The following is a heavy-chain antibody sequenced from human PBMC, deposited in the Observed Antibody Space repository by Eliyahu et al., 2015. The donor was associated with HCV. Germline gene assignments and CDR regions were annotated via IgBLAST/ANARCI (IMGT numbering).Heavy chain of an antibody. CDR1: GFTFSTYW. CDR2: INTDGSAT. D-gene: IGHD1-1*01. Sequence: EVQLVESGGGLVQPGGSLSLSCAASGFTFSTYWMNWVRQVPGKGLMWVSRINTDGSATSYADSVKGRFTISRDNAKNILYLQMNSLRAEDTALYYCAKDLIWNALDSWGRGTMVTVSS. CDR3: AKDLIWNALDS. V-gene: IGHV3-74*03. J-gene: IGHJ3*02.